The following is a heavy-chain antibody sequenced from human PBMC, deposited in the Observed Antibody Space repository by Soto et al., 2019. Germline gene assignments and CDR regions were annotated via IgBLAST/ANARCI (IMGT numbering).Heavy chain of an antibody. CDR2: IIPNNGIT. CDR1: GGTFSSYT. J-gene: IGHJ4*02. CDR3: ARDLQDYDILTGYELGPPRDY. V-gene: IGHV1-18*01. D-gene: IGHD3-9*01. Sequence: ASVKVSCKASGGTFSSYTISWVRQAPGQGLEWMGRIIPNNGITNYAQKLQGRVTMTTDTSTSTAYMELRSLRSDDTAVYYCARDLQDYDILTGYELGPPRDYWGQGTLVTVSS.